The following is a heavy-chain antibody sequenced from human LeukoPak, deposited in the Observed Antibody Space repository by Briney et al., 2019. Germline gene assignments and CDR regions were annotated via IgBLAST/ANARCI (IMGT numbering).Heavy chain of an antibody. CDR1: GYSFTSHW. CDR3: ARTSGDNDGNALYFDY. Sequence: GESLKISCEGSGYSFTSHWIGWVRQMPGKGLEWMGFIYPGDSDTRYSPSFQGQVAFSADKSISTAYLQWSGLKASDTAMYYCARTSGDNDGNALYFDYWGQGTLVTVSS. CDR2: IYPGDSDT. J-gene: IGHJ4*02. D-gene: IGHD4-23*01. V-gene: IGHV5-51*01.